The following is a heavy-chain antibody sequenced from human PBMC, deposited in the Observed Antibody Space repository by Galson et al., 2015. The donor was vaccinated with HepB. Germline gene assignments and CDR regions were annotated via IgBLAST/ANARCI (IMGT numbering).Heavy chain of an antibody. V-gene: IGHV3-23*01. D-gene: IGHD3-16*01. J-gene: IGHJ5*02. Sequence: SLRLSCAASGSTFNNFAMNWVRQAPGKGLEWVSTISRSGANTYYADSVKGRFTISRDNSQNTLYLQMNSLRAEDTAVYYCARVRGDPGWFDPWGQGTVVTVSS. CDR2: ISRSGANT. CDR3: ARVRGDPGWFDP. CDR1: GSTFNNFA.